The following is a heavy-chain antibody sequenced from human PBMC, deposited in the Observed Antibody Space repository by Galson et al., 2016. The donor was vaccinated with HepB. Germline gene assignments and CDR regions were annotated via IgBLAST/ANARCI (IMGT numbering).Heavy chain of an antibody. CDR3: AKDLPPDTGMGGFDY. CDR2: ISYDGSNK. Sequence: SLRLSCAASGFTSSNSGMHWVRQAPGRGLEWVAVISYDGSNKYYANSVKGRFTTSRDNSKNTLYLQMNSLRAEDTALYYCAKDLPPDTGMGGFDYWGQGTLVTVAS. CDR1: GFTSSNSG. V-gene: IGHV3-30*18. D-gene: IGHD5-18*01. J-gene: IGHJ4*02.